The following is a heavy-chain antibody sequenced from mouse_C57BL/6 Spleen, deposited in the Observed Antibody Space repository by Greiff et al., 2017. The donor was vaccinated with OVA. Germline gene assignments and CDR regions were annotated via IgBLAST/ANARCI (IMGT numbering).Heavy chain of an antibody. Sequence: VQLQQPGAELVKPGASVKLSCKASGYTFTSYWMHWVKQRPGQGLEWIGMIHPNSGSTNYNEKFKSKATLTVDKSSSTAYMQLSSLTSEDSAVYYCARGGDYYSNFADYWGQGTTLTVSS. D-gene: IGHD2-5*01. CDR1: GYTFTSYW. CDR2: IHPNSGST. CDR3: ARGGDYYSNFADY. J-gene: IGHJ2*01. V-gene: IGHV1-64*01.